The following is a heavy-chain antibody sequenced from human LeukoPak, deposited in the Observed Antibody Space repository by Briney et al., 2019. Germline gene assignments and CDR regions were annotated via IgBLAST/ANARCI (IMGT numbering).Heavy chain of an antibody. CDR1: GDTFTSYD. V-gene: IGHV1-8*01. D-gene: IGHD3-10*01. CDR3: ARGGTLVQGVTILYGMDV. CDR2: MNPNSGNT. Sequence: ASVKVSCKTSGDTFTSYDMNWVRQATGQGLEWMGWMNPNSGNTVYAQKFLGRVTMTGDTSTSTAYMELSSLRSEDTAVYYCARGGTLVQGVTILYGMDVWGQGTTVTVSS. J-gene: IGHJ6*02.